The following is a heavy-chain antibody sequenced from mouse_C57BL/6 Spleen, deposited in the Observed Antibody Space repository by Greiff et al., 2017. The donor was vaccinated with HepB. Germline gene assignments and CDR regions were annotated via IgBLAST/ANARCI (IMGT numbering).Heavy chain of an antibody. Sequence: VQLQQPGAELVMPGASVKLSCKASGYTFTSYWMHWVKQRPGQGLEWIGEIDPSDSYTNYNQKFKGKSTLTVDKSSSTAYMQLSSLTSEDSAVYYCARPAAQATLYAMDYWGQGTSVTVSS. V-gene: IGHV1-69*01. CDR3: ARPAAQATLYAMDY. D-gene: IGHD3-2*02. CDR1: GYTFTSYW. J-gene: IGHJ4*01. CDR2: IDPSDSYT.